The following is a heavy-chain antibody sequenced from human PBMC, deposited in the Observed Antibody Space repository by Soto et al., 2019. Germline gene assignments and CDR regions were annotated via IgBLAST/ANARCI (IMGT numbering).Heavy chain of an antibody. CDR2: INPNSGDT. CDR3: ARDMAVAGTSVFDC. V-gene: IGHV1-2*02. D-gene: IGHD6-19*01. CDR1: GYTFTGYY. J-gene: IGHJ5*01. Sequence: ASVKVSCKASGYTFTGYYMHWVRQALGQGLEWMGWINPNSGDTKNAQKFQGRVTMTRDTSISTAYMELSRLTSDDTAVYYCARDMAVAGTSVFDCWGQGNLVTVSS.